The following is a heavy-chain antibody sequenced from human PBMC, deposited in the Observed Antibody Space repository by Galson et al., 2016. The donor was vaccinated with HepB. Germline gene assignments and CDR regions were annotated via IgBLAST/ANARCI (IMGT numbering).Heavy chain of an antibody. J-gene: IGHJ6*02. CDR1: GFSLSTSGMR. Sequence: PALVKPTQTLTLTCTFSGFSLSTSGMRVIWIRQPPGKALEWLSLIDGGGDKYYSISLKTRLTISKDTSKNQVVLTMTNMDPVDTGTYYCARIRYTNPWYSYYSGMDVWGQGTAVTVSS. D-gene: IGHD1-14*01. CDR3: ARIRYTNPWYSYYSGMDV. V-gene: IGHV2-70*01. CDR2: IDGGGDK.